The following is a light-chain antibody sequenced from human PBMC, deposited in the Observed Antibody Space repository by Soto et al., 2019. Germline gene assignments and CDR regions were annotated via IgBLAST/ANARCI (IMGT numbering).Light chain of an antibody. V-gene: IGKV3-20*01. J-gene: IGKJ4*01. CDR2: GAS. CDR1: QSVSSGY. Sequence: EIVLTQSPVTLSLSPGERATLSCRAIQSVSSGYLAWYQQKPGQAPRLLIYGASSRATGIPDRFSGSGSGTDFTLTISRLEPEDFAVCYCQQYGSSPPFGGGTKVEIK. CDR3: QQYGSSPP.